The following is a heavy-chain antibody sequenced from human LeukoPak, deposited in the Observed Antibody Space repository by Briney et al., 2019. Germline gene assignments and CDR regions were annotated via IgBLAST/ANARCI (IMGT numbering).Heavy chain of an antibody. J-gene: IGHJ4*02. CDR1: GFTFSSYG. CDR2: IRYDGSNK. CDR3: AKSPAVQLERRL. V-gene: IGHV3-30*02. Sequence: PGGSLRLSCAASGFTFSSYGMHWVRQAPGKGLEWVAFIRYDGSNKYYADSVKGRFTISRDNSKNTLYLQMSSLRAEDTAVYYCAKSPAVQLERRLWGQGTLVTVSS. D-gene: IGHD1-1*01.